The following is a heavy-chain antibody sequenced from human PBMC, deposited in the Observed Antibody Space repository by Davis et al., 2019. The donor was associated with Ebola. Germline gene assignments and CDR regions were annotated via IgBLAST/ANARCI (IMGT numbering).Heavy chain of an antibody. Sequence: GESLKISCTASGFTVSSNHMSWVRQAPGKGLEWVSVIYDQSTAYADAVRGRFIISRDKSNNTLYLEMSSLRVDDTAIYYCARVGDVRFHSMDVWGQGTTVTVAS. V-gene: IGHV3-53*05. J-gene: IGHJ6*02. CDR3: ARVGDVRFHSMDV. CDR1: GFTVSSNH. CDR2: IYDQST. D-gene: IGHD1-26*01.